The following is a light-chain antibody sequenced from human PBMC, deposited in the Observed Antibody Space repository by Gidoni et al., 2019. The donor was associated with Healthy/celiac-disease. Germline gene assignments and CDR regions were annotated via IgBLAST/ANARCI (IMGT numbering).Light chain of an antibody. Sequence: DIVLTQSPGTLSLAPGARATLSCRASQSVSSSYLAWYQQKPGQAPRLLIYGASSRATGIPARFSGSGSGTDFTLTISRLEPEDFAVYYCQQYGSSPFTFGPGTKVDIK. V-gene: IGKV3-20*01. J-gene: IGKJ3*01. CDR1: QSVSSSY. CDR3: QQYGSSPFT. CDR2: GAS.